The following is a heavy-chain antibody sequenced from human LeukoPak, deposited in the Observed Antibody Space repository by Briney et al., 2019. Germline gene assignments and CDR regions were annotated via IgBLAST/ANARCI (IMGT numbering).Heavy chain of an antibody. CDR2: TYRAADKT. V-gene: IGHV3-23*01. Sequence: GGTLRLSCAASGSTFSNYAMSWVRQAPGKGLEWVSATYRAADKTYYADSVEGRFTISRDNSKNTLYLQMNSLRAEDTAVYYCARSVVVGRVFPGLDYWGQGTLVTVSS. J-gene: IGHJ4*02. CDR3: ARSVVVGRVFPGLDY. CDR1: GSTFSNYA. D-gene: IGHD2-21*01.